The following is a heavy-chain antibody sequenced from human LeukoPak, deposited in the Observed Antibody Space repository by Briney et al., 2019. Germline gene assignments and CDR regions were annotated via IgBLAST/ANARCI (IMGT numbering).Heavy chain of an antibody. V-gene: IGHV1-69*13. CDR2: IIPIFGTA. Sequence: GASVKVSCKASGGTFSSYAISWVRQAPGQGLEWMGGIIPIFGTANYAQKFQGRVTITADESTSTAYMELSSLRSEDTAVYYCARDCSSTSCYRSWFGPWGQGTLVTVSS. CDR1: GGTFSSYA. CDR3: ARDCSSTSCYRSWFGP. D-gene: IGHD2-2*02. J-gene: IGHJ5*02.